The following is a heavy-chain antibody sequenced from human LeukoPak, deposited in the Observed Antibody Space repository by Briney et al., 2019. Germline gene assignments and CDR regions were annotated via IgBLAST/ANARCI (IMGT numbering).Heavy chain of an antibody. CDR3: ARGIHETHCNTTSCYINWFDP. CDR2: LSSRSDNT. J-gene: IGHJ5*02. Sequence: GGSLRLSCAASGFTFSYYFIAWIRQAPGKRLECVSYLSSRSDNTNYADSVKVLFTISRDNAKNSLSLQMNSLRRGNSEVYFCARGIHETHCNTTSCYINWFDPWGQGTLVSVSS. V-gene: IGHV3-11*05. CDR1: GFTFSYYF. D-gene: IGHD2-2*02.